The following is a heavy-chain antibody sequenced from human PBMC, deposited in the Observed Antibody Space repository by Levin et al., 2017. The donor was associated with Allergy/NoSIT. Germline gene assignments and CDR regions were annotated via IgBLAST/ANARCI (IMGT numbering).Heavy chain of an antibody. Sequence: PSETLSLTCTVSGGSISSSSYYWGWIRQPPGKGLEWIGSIYYSGSTYYNPSLKSRVTISVDTSKNQFSLKLSSVTAADTAVYYCARHLDFWSGYPTWGQGTLVTVSS. CDR1: GGSISSSSYY. CDR3: ARHLDFWSGYPT. CDR2: IYYSGST. D-gene: IGHD3-3*01. V-gene: IGHV4-39*01. J-gene: IGHJ5*02.